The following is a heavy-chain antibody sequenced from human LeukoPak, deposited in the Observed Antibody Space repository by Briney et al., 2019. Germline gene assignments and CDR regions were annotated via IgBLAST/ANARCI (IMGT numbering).Heavy chain of an antibody. J-gene: IGHJ4*02. Sequence: SETLSLTCTVSGGPINSYYWSWIRQPAGKGLEWIGRIYSSGSTNYNPSLKSRVSMSVDTSKNQFSLKLTSVTAADTAVYYCARGGKATVVTMWGQGILVTASS. CDR2: IYSSGST. V-gene: IGHV4-4*07. CDR3: ARGGKATVVTM. D-gene: IGHD4-23*01. CDR1: GGPINSYY.